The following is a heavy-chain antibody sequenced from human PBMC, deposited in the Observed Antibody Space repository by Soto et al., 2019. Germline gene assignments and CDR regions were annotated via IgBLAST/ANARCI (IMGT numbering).Heavy chain of an antibody. J-gene: IGHJ4*02. Sequence: SLRLSCAASGFTFSSYGMHWVRQAPGKGLEWVAVIWYDGSNKYYADSVKGRFTISRDNSKNTLYLQMNSLRAEDTAVYYCASLAYYYDSSGYRDYWGQGTLVTVSS. CDR3: ASLAYYYDSSGYRDY. CDR2: IWYDGSNK. V-gene: IGHV3-33*01. D-gene: IGHD3-22*01. CDR1: GFTFSSYG.